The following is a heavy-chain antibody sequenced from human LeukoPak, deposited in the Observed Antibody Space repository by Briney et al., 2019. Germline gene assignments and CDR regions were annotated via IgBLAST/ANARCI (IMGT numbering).Heavy chain of an antibody. CDR2: INPNSGGT. CDR1: GYTFTGYY. D-gene: IGHD1-26*01. V-gene: IGHV1-2*02. CDR3: AREDYSGSPFDY. Sequence: ASVKVSCKASGYTFTGYYVHWVRQAPGQGLEWMGWINPNSGGTNYAQKFQGRVTMTRDTSISTAYMELSRLRSDDTAVYYCAREDYSGSPFDYWGQGTLVTVSS. J-gene: IGHJ4*02.